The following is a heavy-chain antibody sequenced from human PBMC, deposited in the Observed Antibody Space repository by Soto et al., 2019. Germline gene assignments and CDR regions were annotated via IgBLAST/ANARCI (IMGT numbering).Heavy chain of an antibody. Sequence: PGGSLRLSCAVSGFTFSRSWMSWVRQAPGKGLEWVANINQDGSEKYSVDSVKGRFTISRDNAKNSLYLQMNSLRAEDTAVYYCASQDYGSGPLLDPWGQGTLVTVSS. CDR2: INQDGSEK. V-gene: IGHV3-7*03. J-gene: IGHJ5*02. D-gene: IGHD3-10*01. CDR3: ASQDYGSGPLLDP. CDR1: GFTFSRSW.